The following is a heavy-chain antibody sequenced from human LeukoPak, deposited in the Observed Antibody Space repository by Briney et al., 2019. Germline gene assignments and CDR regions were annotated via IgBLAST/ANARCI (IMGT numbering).Heavy chain of an antibody. CDR3: ARGDLEWFSSWFDP. J-gene: IGHJ5*02. CDR2: IIPIFGTA. V-gene: IGHV1-69*05. Sequence: SVKVSCKASGGTFSSYAISWVRQAPGHGLEWMGGIIPIFGTANYAQKFQGRVTITTDESTSTAYMELSSLRSEDTAVYYCARGDLEWFSSWFDPWGQGTLVTVSS. D-gene: IGHD3-3*01. CDR1: GGTFSSYA.